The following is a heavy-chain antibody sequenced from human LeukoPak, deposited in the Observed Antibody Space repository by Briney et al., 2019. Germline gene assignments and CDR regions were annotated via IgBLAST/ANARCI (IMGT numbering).Heavy chain of an antibody. CDR1: GYIFTNYW. Sequence: PGESLKISCKGSGYIFTNYWIGWVRQMPGKGLEWMGIIYPGDSDTRYSPSFQGQVTISADKPISTAYLQWSSLKASDTAMYYCARHQVGGSSGYQNFDYWGQGTLVTVSS. D-gene: IGHD3-22*01. CDR2: IYPGDSDT. V-gene: IGHV5-51*01. J-gene: IGHJ4*02. CDR3: ARHQVGGSSGYQNFDY.